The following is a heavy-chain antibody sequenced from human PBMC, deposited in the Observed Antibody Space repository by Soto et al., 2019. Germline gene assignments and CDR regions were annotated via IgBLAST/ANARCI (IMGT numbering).Heavy chain of an antibody. CDR1: GGSFSGCY. D-gene: IGHD2-21*02. Sequence: QVQLQQWGAGLLKPSETLSLTCAVYGGSFSGCYWSWIRQPPGKGPEWIGEVNHSGSTNYNPSLKGRVTITVETYTPQFSLKVSSLTAADTAVYYCARLHNTENIVTKTARRTFWFDPWGQGNLVTVSS. CDR3: ARLHNTENIVTKTARRTFWFDP. V-gene: IGHV4-34*01. J-gene: IGHJ5*02. CDR2: VNHSGST.